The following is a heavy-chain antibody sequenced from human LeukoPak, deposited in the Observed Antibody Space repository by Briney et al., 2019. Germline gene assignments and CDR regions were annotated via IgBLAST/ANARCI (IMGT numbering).Heavy chain of an antibody. Sequence: ASVKVSCKASGYAFSAYYMHWVRQAPGQGLEWMGWLNPQTGDTHFAQKFQGRVTMTRDTSISTAYMELSRLRSDDTAVYYCARFTMVRGVIFYYYYMDVWGKGTTVTVSS. V-gene: IGHV1-2*02. CDR1: GYAFSAYY. CDR2: LNPQTGDT. CDR3: ARFTMVRGVIFYYYYMDV. D-gene: IGHD3-10*01. J-gene: IGHJ6*03.